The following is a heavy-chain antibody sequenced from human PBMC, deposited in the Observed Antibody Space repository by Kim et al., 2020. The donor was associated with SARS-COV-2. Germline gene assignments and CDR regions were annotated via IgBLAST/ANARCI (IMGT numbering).Heavy chain of an antibody. J-gene: IGHJ3*02. D-gene: IGHD3-10*01. Sequence: SLKSRVTISVDTSKNQFSLKLSSVTAADTAVYYCAREGRIRGVIMKAFDIWGQGTMVTVSS. CDR3: AREGRIRGVIMKAFDI. V-gene: IGHV4-59*01.